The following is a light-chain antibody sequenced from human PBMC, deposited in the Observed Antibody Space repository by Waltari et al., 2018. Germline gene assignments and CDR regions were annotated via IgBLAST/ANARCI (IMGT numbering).Light chain of an antibody. J-gene: IGKJ4*01. V-gene: IGKV1-5*03. CDR1: QRIGSW. CDR3: QQYQSYPLT. Sequence: DIQMTQSPSTLSASVGDSVTITCRASQRIGSWLAWSQQKPGKAPKFRIYTVSNLESGVPSRFSGSGSGTEFTLTISSLQPDDFATYYCQQYQSYPLTFGGGSKVEIK. CDR2: TVS.